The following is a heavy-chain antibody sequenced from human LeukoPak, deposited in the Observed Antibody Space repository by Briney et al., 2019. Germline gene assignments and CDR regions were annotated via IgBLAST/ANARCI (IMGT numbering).Heavy chain of an antibody. D-gene: IGHD3-3*01. CDR1: GFTFSSYA. CDR3: AKDHLRFLEWLPSYYFDY. CDR2: FSGSGGST. Sequence: GGSLRLSCAASGFTFSSYAMSGVRQAPGKGLEWVSAFSGSGGSTYYADSVKGRFTISRDNSKNTLYLQMNSLRAEDTAVYYCAKDHLRFLEWLPSYYFDYWGQGTLVTVSS. J-gene: IGHJ4*02. V-gene: IGHV3-23*01.